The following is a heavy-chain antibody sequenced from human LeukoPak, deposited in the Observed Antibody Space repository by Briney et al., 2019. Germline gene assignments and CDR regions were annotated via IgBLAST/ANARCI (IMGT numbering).Heavy chain of an antibody. V-gene: IGHV3-23*01. Sequence: GGSLRLSCAASGFTFSSYAMSWVRQAPGKGLEWVSAISGSGGSTYCADSVKGRFTISRDNFKNTLYMQMSSLRAEDTAVYYCAKLRGALGYCSSTSCQPLWGQGTLVTVSS. J-gene: IGHJ4*02. CDR2: ISGSGGST. CDR3: AKLRGALGYCSSTSCQPL. D-gene: IGHD2-2*01. CDR1: GFTFSSYA.